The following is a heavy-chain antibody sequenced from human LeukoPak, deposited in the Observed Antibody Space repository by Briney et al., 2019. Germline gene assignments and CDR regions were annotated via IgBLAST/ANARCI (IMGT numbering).Heavy chain of an antibody. J-gene: IGHJ6*02. D-gene: IGHD4-23*01. CDR2: INPNSGGT. Sequence: GASVKVFCKASGYTFTGYYMHWVRQAPGQGLEWMGWINPNSGGTNYAQKFQGRVTMTRDTSISTAYMELSRLRSDDTAVYYCARERGGTFYYYGMDVWDQGTTVTVSS. V-gene: IGHV1-2*02. CDR3: ARERGGTFYYYGMDV. CDR1: GYTFTGYY.